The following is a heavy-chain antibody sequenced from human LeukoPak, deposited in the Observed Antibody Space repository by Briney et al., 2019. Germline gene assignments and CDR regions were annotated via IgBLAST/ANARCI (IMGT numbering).Heavy chain of an antibody. V-gene: IGHV4-59*01. CDR2: IYYSGST. CDR1: GGSISSYY. J-gene: IGHJ6*04. CDR3: ARDRRIGYCSSTGACRLMDV. Sequence: KPSETLSLTCTVSGGSISSYYWSWIRQPPGKGLEWIGYIYYSGSTNYNPSLKSRVTISVDTSKNQFSLKLSSVTAADTAVYYCARDRRIGYCSSTGACRLMDVWGKGTTVTVSS. D-gene: IGHD2-2*01.